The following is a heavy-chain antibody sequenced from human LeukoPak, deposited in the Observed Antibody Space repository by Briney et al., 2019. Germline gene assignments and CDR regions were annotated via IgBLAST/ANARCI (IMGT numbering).Heavy chain of an antibody. J-gene: IGHJ4*02. CDR3: AKDGYNWIAFDD. V-gene: IGHV3-23*01. D-gene: IGHD1-20*01. Sequence: GGSLRLSCAASGFTLSTYAMHWARQAPGKGLEWVAYISGTGFTTYCADSVKGRFTISSDSSKNTLFLQMNSLRAEDTAIYYCAKDGYNWIAFDDWGQGTLVTVSS. CDR1: GFTLSTYA. CDR2: ISGTGFTT.